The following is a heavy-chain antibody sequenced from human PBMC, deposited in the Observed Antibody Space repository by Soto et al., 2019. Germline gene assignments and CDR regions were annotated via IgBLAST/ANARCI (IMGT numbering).Heavy chain of an antibody. D-gene: IGHD3-3*01. CDR3: ARAPFWSGYPSPYYFDY. CDR2: IYYSGST. V-gene: IGHV4-39*01. CDR1: GGSISSSSYY. J-gene: IGHJ4*02. Sequence: QLQLQESGPGLVKPSETLSLTCTVSGGSISSSSYYWGWIRQPPGKGLEWIGSIYYSGSTYYNPSLKSRVTISVDTSKNQFSLKLSSVTAADTAVYYCARAPFWSGYPSPYYFDYWGQGTLVTVSS.